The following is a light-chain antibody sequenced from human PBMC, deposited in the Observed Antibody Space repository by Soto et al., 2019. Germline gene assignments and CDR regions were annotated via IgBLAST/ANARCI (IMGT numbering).Light chain of an antibody. V-gene: IGKV1-12*01. J-gene: IGKJ4*01. CDR3: QQGHTFPIT. Sequence: DSHMTQSPSSVSASVGDRVTITCRASQDISDWLAWHQQKPGKAPKLLIYAATTLHSGVPSRFSGSGTGTDFTLTISSLQPEDFATYYCQQGHTFPITFGGGTKVEIK. CDR1: QDISDW. CDR2: AAT.